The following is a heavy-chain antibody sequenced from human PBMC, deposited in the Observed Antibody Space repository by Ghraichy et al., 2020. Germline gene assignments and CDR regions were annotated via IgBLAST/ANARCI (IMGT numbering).Heavy chain of an antibody. V-gene: IGHV3-23*01. J-gene: IGHJ2*01. CDR3: AKDKAEGYCSGGSCSLRNWYFDL. CDR1: GFTFSSYA. Sequence: GGSLRLSCAASGFTFSSYAMSWVRQAPGKGLEWVSAISGSGGSTYYADSVKGRFTISRDNSKNTLYLQMNSLRAEDTAVYYCAKDKAEGYCSGGSCSLRNWYFDLLGRGTLVTVSS. D-gene: IGHD2-15*01. CDR2: ISGSGGST.